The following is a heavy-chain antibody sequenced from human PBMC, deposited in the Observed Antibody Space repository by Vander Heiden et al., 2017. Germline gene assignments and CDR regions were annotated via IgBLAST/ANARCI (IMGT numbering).Heavy chain of an antibody. CDR3: TRRNYYDSSVDLDY. CDR2: IRSKAYGGTT. D-gene: IGHD3-22*01. CDR1: GFTFGEYA. J-gene: IGHJ4*02. V-gene: IGHV3-49*05. Sequence: EVQLVESGGGLVKPGRSLRLSCTASGFTFGEYAMSWFRQAPGKGLEWVGFIRSKAYGGTTEYAASVKGRVTISRDDSKSIAYLQMNSLKTEDTAVYYCTRRNYYDSSVDLDYWGQGTLVTVSS.